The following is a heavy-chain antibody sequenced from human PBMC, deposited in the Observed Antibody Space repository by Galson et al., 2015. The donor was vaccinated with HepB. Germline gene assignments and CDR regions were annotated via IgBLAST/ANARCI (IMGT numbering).Heavy chain of an antibody. D-gene: IGHD6-19*01. V-gene: IGHV4-59*01. Sequence: QVQLQESGPGLVKPSETLSLTCTVSGGSISSYYWSWIRQPPGKGLEWIGYIYYSGSTNYNPSLKSRVTISVDTSKNQFSLKLSSVTAADTAVYYCARGRLAPYYFDYWGQGTLVTVSS. CDR1: GGSISSYY. J-gene: IGHJ4*02. CDR2: IYYSGST. CDR3: ARGRLAPYYFDY.